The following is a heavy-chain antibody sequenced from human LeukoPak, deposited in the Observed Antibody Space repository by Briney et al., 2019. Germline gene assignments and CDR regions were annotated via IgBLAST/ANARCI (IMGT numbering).Heavy chain of an antibody. CDR1: GGSINTRTSS. V-gene: IGHV4-39*01. D-gene: IGHD3-22*01. CDR2: TYYSGST. J-gene: IGHJ4*02. CDR3: ARRGGVYFDNTGYYYFDY. Sequence: PSETLSLTCTVSGGSINTRTSSWAWIRQTPGKGLEWIGSTYYSGSTFYNPSLKSRLTISVDTSKNQFSLRLGSVTAADTAVFYCARRGGVYFDNTGYYYFDYWGQGTLVTVSS.